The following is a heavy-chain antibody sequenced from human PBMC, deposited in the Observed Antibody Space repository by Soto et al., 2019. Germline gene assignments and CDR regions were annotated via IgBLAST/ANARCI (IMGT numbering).Heavy chain of an antibody. J-gene: IGHJ4*02. D-gene: IGHD3-10*01. CDR3: TRGPYYYGSGSYYQGVEY. CDR2: IRSKAYGGTT. V-gene: IGHV3-49*03. Sequence: GGSLRLSCTASGFTVGDYAMSWFRQAPGKGLEWVGFIRSKAYGGTTEYAASVKGRFTISSDDSTSIAYLQMNSLKTEDTAVYYCTRGPYYYGSGSYYQGVEYWGQGTLVTVSS. CDR1: GFTVGDYA.